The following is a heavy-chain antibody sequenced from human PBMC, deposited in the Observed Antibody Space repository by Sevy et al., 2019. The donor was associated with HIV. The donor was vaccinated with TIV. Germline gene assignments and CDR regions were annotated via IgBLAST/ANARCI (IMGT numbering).Heavy chain of an antibody. V-gene: IGHV4-34*01. J-gene: IGHJ3*02. CDR1: GGSFSGYY. Sequence: SETLSLTCAVYGGSFSGYYWSWICQPPGKGLEWVGEINHSGSTNYNPSLKSRVTISVDTSNNQFSLKLSSVTAADTAVYYCARHCSSSSCSHAFDIWGQGTMVTVSS. CDR2: INHSGST. CDR3: ARHCSSSSCSHAFDI. D-gene: IGHD2-2*01.